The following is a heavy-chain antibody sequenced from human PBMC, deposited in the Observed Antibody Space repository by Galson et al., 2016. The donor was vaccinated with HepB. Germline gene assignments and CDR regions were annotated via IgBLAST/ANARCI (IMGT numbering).Heavy chain of an antibody. CDR2: LHTSGST. CDR1: SGSITSGSYY. CDR3: ARDWWGALDY. D-gene: IGHD2-15*01. J-gene: IGHJ4*02. Sequence: TLSLTCSVSSGSITSGSYYWGWIRQPAGKGLEWIGRLHTSGSTKYNPSLKSRVTFSVDTSKNQFFLTLRSVTAADTAVYYCARDWWGALDYWGQGTLVTVSS. V-gene: IGHV4-61*02.